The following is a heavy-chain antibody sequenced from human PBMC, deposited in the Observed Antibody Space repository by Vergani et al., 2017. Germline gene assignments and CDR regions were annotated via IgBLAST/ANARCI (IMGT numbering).Heavy chain of an antibody. CDR1: GFTFSSYA. J-gene: IGHJ4*02. Sequence: QVQLVESGGGVVQPGRSLRLSCAASGFTFSSYAMHWVRQAPGKGLEWVAVISYDGSNKYYADSVKGRFTISRDNSKNTLYLQMNSLRAEDTAVYYCAREVWGGGGGMVEYWGQGNRVTGSS. D-gene: IGHD7-27*01. CDR2: ISYDGSNK. CDR3: AREVWGGGGGMVEY. V-gene: IGHV3-30*01.